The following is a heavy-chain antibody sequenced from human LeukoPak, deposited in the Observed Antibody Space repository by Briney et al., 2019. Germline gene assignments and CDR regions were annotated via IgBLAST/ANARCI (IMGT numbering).Heavy chain of an antibody. CDR3: ARQDWFDP. CDR2: IYSGGST. CDR1: GFTVSSNY. J-gene: IGHJ5*02. V-gene: IGHV3-66*04. Sequence: GGSLRLSCAASGFTVSSNYMSWVRQAPGKGLEWVSVIYSGGSTYYADSVKGRFTISRDNSKNTLFLQMNSLRAEDAAVYYCARQDWFDPWGQGTLVTVSS.